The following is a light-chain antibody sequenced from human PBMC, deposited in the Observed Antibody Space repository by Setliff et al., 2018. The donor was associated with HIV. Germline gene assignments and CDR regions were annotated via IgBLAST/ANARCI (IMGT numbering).Light chain of an antibody. CDR1: NIGTKS. V-gene: IGLV3-21*03. Sequence: SYELTQPPSVSVAPGKTARITCGGDNIGTKSVHWYQQKPGQAPVVVVYNDSDRPSGIPERFSGSNSGNTATLTISRVEAGDEADFYCQVWDSRSHHFVFGTGTKVTVL. CDR2: NDS. CDR3: QVWDSRSHHFV. J-gene: IGLJ1*01.